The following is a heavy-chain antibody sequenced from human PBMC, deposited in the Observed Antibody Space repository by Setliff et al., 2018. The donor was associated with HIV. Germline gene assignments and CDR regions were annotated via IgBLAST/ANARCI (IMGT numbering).Heavy chain of an antibody. CDR2: IYYSGST. J-gene: IGHJ3*02. CDR1: GVSTISSSSSYY. Sequence: PSETLSLTCIVSGVSTISSSSSYYWGWIRQPPGKGLEWIGSIYYSGSTYYNPSLKSRVTISVDTSKNQFSLKLSSVTAADTAVYYCASRYCTNGVCYRRFYGSGSPLEAFDIWGQGTMVTVSS. CDR3: ASRYCTNGVCYRRFYGSGSPLEAFDI. V-gene: IGHV4-39*01. D-gene: IGHD2-8*01.